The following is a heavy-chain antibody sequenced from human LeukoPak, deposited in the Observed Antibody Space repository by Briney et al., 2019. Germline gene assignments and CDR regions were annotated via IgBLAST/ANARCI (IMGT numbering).Heavy chain of an antibody. V-gene: IGHV4-4*02. CDR2: IYHSGST. J-gene: IGHJ5*02. Sequence: SETLSLTCAVSGDSISSSNWWNWVRQPPGKGLEWIGEIYHSGSTHYNPSLKSRITISVDKSKNQFSLKLSSVTAADTAVYYCARELGYCSGGSCYSDWFDPWGQGTLVTVSS. CDR1: GDSISSSNW. CDR3: ARELGYCSGGSCYSDWFDP. D-gene: IGHD2-15*01.